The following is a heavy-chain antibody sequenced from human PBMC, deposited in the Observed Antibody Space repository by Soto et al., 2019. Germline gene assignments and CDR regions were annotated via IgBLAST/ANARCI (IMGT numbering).Heavy chain of an antibody. Sequence: QVQLQQWGAGLLKPSETLSLTCAVYGGSFSGYYWSWIRQPPGKGLEWIGEINHSGSTNYNPSLKSRVTISVDTSKNQFSLKLSSVTAADTAVYYCARSPPSLNWGQGTLVTVSS. V-gene: IGHV4-34*01. CDR3: ARSPPSLN. J-gene: IGHJ4*02. D-gene: IGHD2-2*01. CDR2: INHSGST. CDR1: GGSFSGYY.